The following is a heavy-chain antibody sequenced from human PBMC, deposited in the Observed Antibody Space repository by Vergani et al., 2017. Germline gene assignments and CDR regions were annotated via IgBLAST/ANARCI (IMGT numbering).Heavy chain of an antibody. D-gene: IGHD4-17*01. J-gene: IGHJ6*02. CDR3: ARGAYYGDYAYYYGMDV. V-gene: IGHV1-2*02. Sequence: QVQLVQSGAEVKKPGASVKVSCKASGYTFTGYYMHWVRQAPGQGLEWIGGINPNSGRTNYAQKLQGRVTMTREKSISTAYMELSRMRSDDTAVYYGARGAYYGDYAYYYGMDVWGQGTTVTVYS. CDR2: INPNSGRT. CDR1: GYTFTGYY.